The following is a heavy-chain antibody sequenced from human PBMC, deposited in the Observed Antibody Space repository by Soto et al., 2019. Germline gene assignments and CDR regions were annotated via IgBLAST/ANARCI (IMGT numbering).Heavy chain of an antibody. CDR2: MNEDGGTT. D-gene: IGHD3-10*01. CDR3: ASDLSGRADV. CDR1: GFTFSSYW. V-gene: IGHV3-74*01. Sequence: GSLRLSCAASGFTFSSYWMHWVRQAPEKGLVWVSRMNEDGGTTDYADSVKGRFTISRDNAKNTLYLQMNSLRVEDTAVYYCASDLSGRADVWGQGTTVTVSS. J-gene: IGHJ6*02.